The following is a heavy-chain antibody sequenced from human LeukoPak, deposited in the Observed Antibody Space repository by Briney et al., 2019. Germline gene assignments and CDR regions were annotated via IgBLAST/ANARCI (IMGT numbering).Heavy chain of an antibody. CDR2: IYYSGST. CDR3: ARILIVVVPAATGGFDP. V-gene: IGHV4-31*03. J-gene: IGHJ5*02. Sequence: SQTLSLTCTVSGGSISSGGYYWSWIRQHPGKGLEWIGYIYYSGSTYYNPSLKSRVTISVDTSKNQFSLKLSSVTAADTAVYYCARILIVVVPAATGGFDPWGQGTLVTASS. CDR1: GGSISSGGYY. D-gene: IGHD2-2*01.